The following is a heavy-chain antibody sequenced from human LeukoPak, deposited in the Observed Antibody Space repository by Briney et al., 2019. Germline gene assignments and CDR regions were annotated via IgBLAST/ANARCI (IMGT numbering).Heavy chain of an antibody. J-gene: IGHJ4*02. Sequence: GGSLRLSCAASGFTFSSYDMSWVRQAPGKGLEWVSAISNSGGTTYYADSVKGRFTISRDNSKNTLYLQLNSLRAEDTAVYYCAKDIQCTYWGQGTLVTVSS. V-gene: IGHV3-23*01. D-gene: IGHD2-21*01. CDR2: ISNSGGTT. CDR3: AKDIQCTY. CDR1: GFTFSSYD.